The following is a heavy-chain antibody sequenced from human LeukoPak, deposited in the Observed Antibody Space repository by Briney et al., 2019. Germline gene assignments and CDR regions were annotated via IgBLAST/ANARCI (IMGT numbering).Heavy chain of an antibody. D-gene: IGHD5-18*01. CDR1: GFTFSSFS. V-gene: IGHV3-21*04. CDR3: AKDQDTAMVMYAFDI. CDR2: ISSTSSYI. J-gene: IGHJ3*02. Sequence: PGGSLRLSCAASGFTFSSFSMNWVRQAPGKGLEWVSSISSTSSYIYYADSVKGRFTISRDKDKNSVYLQMTSLRAEDTAVYYCAKDQDTAMVMYAFDIWGQGTMVTVSS.